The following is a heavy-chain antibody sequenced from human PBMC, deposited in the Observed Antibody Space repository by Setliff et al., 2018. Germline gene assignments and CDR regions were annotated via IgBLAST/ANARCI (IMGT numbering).Heavy chain of an antibody. J-gene: IGHJ3*02. CDR2: IHHSGST. V-gene: IGHV4-59*11. CDR1: GVSITSHY. CDR3: ARDNIGPDALDI. Sequence: SETLSLTCTVSGVSITSHYWSWIRQPPGRALEWIGYIHHSGSTNYNPSLKSRVTLSMDTSRNHFSLNLTSLTAADTALYYCARDNIGPDALDIWGHGTMVTVSS.